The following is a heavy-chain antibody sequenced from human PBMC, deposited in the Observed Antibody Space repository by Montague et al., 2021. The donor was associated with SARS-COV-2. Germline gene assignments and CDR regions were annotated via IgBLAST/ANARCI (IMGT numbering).Heavy chain of an antibody. D-gene: IGHD5-18*01. J-gene: IGHJ3*01. V-gene: IGHV4-39*01. CDR2: VYYTGSN. CDR3: ARHFPSGYTFDLDAFDL. CDR1: GGSINSTTYY. Sequence: SETLSLTCTVSGGSINSTTYYWAWIRQPPGKGLEWIGSVYYTGSNYYNPSLQSRGTMSVDTSKKQFSLKLSSVTAADTGVYYCARHFPSGYTFDLDAFDLWGQGTMVTVSS.